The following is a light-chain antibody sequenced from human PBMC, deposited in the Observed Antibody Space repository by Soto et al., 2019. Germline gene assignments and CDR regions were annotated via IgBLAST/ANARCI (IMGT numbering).Light chain of an antibody. CDR3: QKYNNWSWT. CDR1: ESVDIN. J-gene: IGKJ1*01. Sequence: EIVLTQSPATLSVAPGERVNLCCRASESVDINLAWYQQNPGQAPRLLIYGSSTRATGIPARFSGNGSGTEFTLTISSLQSEDFAVYYCQKYNNWSWTCGKGPTGAIK. CDR2: GSS. V-gene: IGKV3-15*01.